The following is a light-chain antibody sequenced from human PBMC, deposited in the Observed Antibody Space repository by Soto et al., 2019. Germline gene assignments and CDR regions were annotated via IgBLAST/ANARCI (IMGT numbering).Light chain of an antibody. CDR1: QSVSSN. CDR2: GAS. V-gene: IGKV3-15*01. J-gene: IGKJ1*01. CDR3: QQYNDWPRT. Sequence: EKVMTQSPGTLSVSPGERATLSCRASQSVSSNLAWYQQKPGQAPRLLIYGASIRAPGIPARFSGSGFGTQFTLTISSLQSEDFAVYHCQQYNDWPRTFGQGTKVEVK.